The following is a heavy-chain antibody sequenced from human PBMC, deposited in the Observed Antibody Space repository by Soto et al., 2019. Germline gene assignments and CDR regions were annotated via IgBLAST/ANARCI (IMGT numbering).Heavy chain of an antibody. Sequence: SETLSLTCTVSGGSINDYYWGWIRQPPGRGLKSIGYIFYSGSADYNPSFKSRVTISVDTSRNQFSLKLRSVTAAETAIYYCARIKRGYNYGSILDFWGRGISVTVSS. CDR1: GGSINDYY. CDR3: ARIKRGYNYGSILDF. V-gene: IGHV4-59*12. CDR2: IFYSGSA. D-gene: IGHD5-18*01. J-gene: IGHJ4*02.